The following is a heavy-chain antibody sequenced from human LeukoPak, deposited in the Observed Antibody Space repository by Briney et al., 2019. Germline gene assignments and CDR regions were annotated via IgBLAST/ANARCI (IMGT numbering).Heavy chain of an antibody. CDR1: GGSFSGYY. CDR3: ARAHGSGNFDS. CDR2: INHSGST. J-gene: IGHJ4*02. V-gene: IGHV4-34*01. Sequence: PSETLSLTCAVYGGSFSGYYWSWIRQPPGKGLEWIGEINHSGSTNYNPSLKSRVTISVDTSKDQFALKLSSGTAADTAVYYCARAHGSGNFDSWGQGTLVTVSS. D-gene: IGHD3-10*01.